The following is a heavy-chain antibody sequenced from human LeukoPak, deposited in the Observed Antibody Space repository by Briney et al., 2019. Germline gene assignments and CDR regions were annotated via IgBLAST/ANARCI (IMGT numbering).Heavy chain of an antibody. J-gene: IGHJ4*02. CDR2: INPNSGDT. D-gene: IGHD5-18*01. Sequence: GASVKVSCKASGYTFTGYYMYWVRQAPGQGLEWMGWINPNSGDTNYAQKFQGRVTMTRDTSISTAYMELSGLRSNDTAVYYCARGHSYGADYWGQGTLVTVSS. CDR3: ARGHSYGADY. CDR1: GYTFTGYY. V-gene: IGHV1-2*02.